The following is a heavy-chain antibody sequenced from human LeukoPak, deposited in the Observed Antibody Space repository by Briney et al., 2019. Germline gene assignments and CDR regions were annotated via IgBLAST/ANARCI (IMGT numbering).Heavy chain of an antibody. V-gene: IGHV4-59*01. CDR2: IYYSGST. CDR1: GGSIGGYY. D-gene: IGHD6-19*01. Sequence: SETLSLTCTVSGGSIGGYYWSWIRQPPGKGLEWIGYIYYSGSTNYNPSLKSRVTISLDTSKNQFSLKLSSVTAADTAVCYCAGTIIAVAGPFDYWGQGTLVTVSS. J-gene: IGHJ4*02. CDR3: AGTIIAVAGPFDY.